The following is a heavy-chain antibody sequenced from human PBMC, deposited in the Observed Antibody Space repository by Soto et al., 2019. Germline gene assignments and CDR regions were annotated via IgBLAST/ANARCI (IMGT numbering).Heavy chain of an antibody. J-gene: IGHJ3*02. CDR1: GGSISSYY. V-gene: IGHV4-4*07. CDR2: IYTSGST. CDR3: ARAELATMYAFDI. D-gene: IGHD5-12*01. Sequence: XGTLSLTGTVSGGSISSYYWSWIRQPAGKGLEWIGRIYTSGSTNYNPSLKSRVTMSVDTSNNQFSLKLSSVTAADTAVYYCARAELATMYAFDIWGQGTMVTVSS.